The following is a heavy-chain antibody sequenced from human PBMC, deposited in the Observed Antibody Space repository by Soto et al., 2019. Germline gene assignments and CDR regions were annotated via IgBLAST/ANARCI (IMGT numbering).Heavy chain of an antibody. CDR1: GGSFSGYY. D-gene: IGHD2-2*01. Sequence: SETLSLTCAVYGGSFSGYYWSWIRQPPGKGLEWIGEINHSGSTNYNPSLKSRVTISVDPSKNQFSLKLSSVTAADTAVYYCARGPDIVVVPAPFDPWGQGTLVTVSS. CDR2: INHSGST. J-gene: IGHJ5*02. V-gene: IGHV4-34*01. CDR3: ARGPDIVVVPAPFDP.